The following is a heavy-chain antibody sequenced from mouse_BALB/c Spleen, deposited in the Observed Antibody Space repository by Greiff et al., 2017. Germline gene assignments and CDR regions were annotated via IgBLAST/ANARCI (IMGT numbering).Heavy chain of an antibody. D-gene: IGHD2-1*01. CDR3: ARRRSYGNYFDY. J-gene: IGHJ2*01. Sequence: VQLVESGPELVKPGASVKMSCKASGYTFTSYYIHWVKQRPGQGLEWIGWIYPGDGSTKYNEKFKGKTTLTADKSSSTAYMLLSSLTSEGSAIYFSARRRSYGNYFDYWGQGTTLTVSS. CDR1: GYTFTSYY. CDR2: IYPGDGST. V-gene: IGHV1S56*01.